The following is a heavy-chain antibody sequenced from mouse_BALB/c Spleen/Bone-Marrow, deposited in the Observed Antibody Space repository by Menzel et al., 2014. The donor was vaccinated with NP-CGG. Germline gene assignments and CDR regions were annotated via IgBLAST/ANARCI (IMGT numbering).Heavy chain of an antibody. CDR3: ARRGYDGYH. V-gene: IGHV1-9*01. D-gene: IGHD2-3*01. J-gene: IGHJ2*01. CDR1: GYTFSSYW. Sequence: LVESGAELMKPGASVKMSCKATGYTFSSYWIEWVKQRPGHGLEWIGEILPGSGSTNYNEKFKGKATFTADTSSNTAYMQLSSLTSEDSTVYYCARRGYDGYHWGQGTTLTVSS. CDR2: ILPGSGST.